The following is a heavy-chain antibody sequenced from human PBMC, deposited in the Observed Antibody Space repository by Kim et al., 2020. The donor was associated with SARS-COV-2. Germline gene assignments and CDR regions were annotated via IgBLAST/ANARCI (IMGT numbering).Heavy chain of an antibody. Sequence: SETLSLTCTLSGGSMISGYWSWIRQPPGKGLESIGYVYYGGSTNYNPSLKSRVTMSIDTSKNQFSLKLSSVTAADTAVYYCARNDWYFDLWGRGTLVTVS. CDR1: GGSMISGY. CDR3: ARNDWYFDL. J-gene: IGHJ2*01. V-gene: IGHV4-59*13. CDR2: VYYGGST.